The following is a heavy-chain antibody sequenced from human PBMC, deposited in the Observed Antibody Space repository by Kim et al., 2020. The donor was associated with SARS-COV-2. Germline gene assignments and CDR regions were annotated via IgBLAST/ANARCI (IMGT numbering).Heavy chain of an antibody. Sequence: ETLSLTCTVSGYSISSGYYWGWIRQPPGKGLEWIGSIYHSGSTYYNPSLKSRVTISVDTSKNQFSLKLSSVTAADTAVYYCARTDYDILTGYSVAHRSGAFDIWGQGTMVTVSS. CDR1: GYSISSGYY. CDR3: ARTDYDILTGYSVAHRSGAFDI. CDR2: IYHSGST. V-gene: IGHV4-38-2*02. D-gene: IGHD3-9*01. J-gene: IGHJ3*02.